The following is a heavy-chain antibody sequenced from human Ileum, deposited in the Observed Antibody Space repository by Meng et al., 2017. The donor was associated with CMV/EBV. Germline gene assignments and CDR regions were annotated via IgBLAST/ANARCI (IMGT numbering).Heavy chain of an antibody. D-gene: IGHD3-16*01. CDR2: YRNKCQNYST. CDR1: GIARDDQN. J-gene: IGHJ5*02. Sequence: SCAAIGIARDDQNWTRDRQARGNGLEWIRQYRNKCQNYSTYYATTVRGIFSLSSDDSITSADLQVHRLETAVTGVYYCTGRGLGALDPWGQGTLVTVSS. CDR3: TGRGLGALDP. V-gene: IGHV3-72*01.